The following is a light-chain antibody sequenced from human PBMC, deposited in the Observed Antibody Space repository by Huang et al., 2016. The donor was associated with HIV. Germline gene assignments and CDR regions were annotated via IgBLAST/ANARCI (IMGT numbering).Light chain of an antibody. CDR3: QQFNHYPLT. J-gene: IGKJ4*01. V-gene: IGKV1D-13*01. Sequence: QLTQSPSSLSASVGDRVTITCRASQGISNTLAWYQQKPGKAPQLLIYDASSLQTGAPSRFSGSGSGTDFTLTISSLQPEDCATYYCQQFNHYPLTFGGGTKVEIE. CDR2: DAS. CDR1: QGISNT.